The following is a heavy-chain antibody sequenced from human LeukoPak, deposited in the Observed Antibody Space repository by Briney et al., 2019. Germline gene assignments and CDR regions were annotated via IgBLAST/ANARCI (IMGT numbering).Heavy chain of an antibody. J-gene: IGHJ4*02. Sequence: GGSLRLSCAASGFTFSSYSMNWVRQAPGKGLEWVSSISSSSSYIYYADSVKGRFTISRDNAKNSLYLQMNSLRAEDTAVYYCARVPISGYYSDYFDYWGQGTLVTVSS. D-gene: IGHD3-22*01. CDR3: ARVPISGYYSDYFDY. CDR2: ISSSSSYI. V-gene: IGHV3-21*01. CDR1: GFTFSSYS.